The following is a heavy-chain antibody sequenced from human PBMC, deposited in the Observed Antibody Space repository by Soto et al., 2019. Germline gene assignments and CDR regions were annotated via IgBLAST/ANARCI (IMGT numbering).Heavy chain of an antibody. Sequence: EVQLLESGGGLVQPGGSLRLSCAASGFTFTNYAMAWIRQAPGKRLEWVSSVSGSAGSTYYADSVRGRFTISRDSSRNTLYLQMNSLRDEDMAVYYCAKYIVVVPAAGGYFDLWGQGTLVTVSS. CDR3: AKYIVVVPAAGGYFDL. V-gene: IGHV3-23*01. D-gene: IGHD2-2*01. CDR1: GFTFTNYA. J-gene: IGHJ4*02. CDR2: VSGSAGST.